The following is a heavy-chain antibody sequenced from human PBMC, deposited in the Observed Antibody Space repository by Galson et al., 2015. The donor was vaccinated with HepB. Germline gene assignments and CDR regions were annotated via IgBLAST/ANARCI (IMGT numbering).Heavy chain of an antibody. Sequence: SLRFSCAASGFTFSDYYVNWVRQAPGKGLEWVSSISSSSTIYYADSVKGRFTISRDNAKNSLYLQMNSLRAEDTAVYYCARSSSWSSGGSCYSVPNAFDIWGQGTMVTVSS. CDR2: ISSSSTI. CDR3: ARSSSWSSGGSCYSVPNAFDI. CDR1: GFTFSDYY. D-gene: IGHD2-15*01. J-gene: IGHJ3*02. V-gene: IGHV3-69-1*01.